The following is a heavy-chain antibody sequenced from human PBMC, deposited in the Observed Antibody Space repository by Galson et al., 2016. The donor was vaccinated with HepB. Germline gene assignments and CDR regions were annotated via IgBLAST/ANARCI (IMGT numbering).Heavy chain of an antibody. CDR2: FIPIPDTI. CDR1: GGTFSTYA. D-gene: IGHD1-14*01. Sequence: SVKVSCKASGGTFSTYAINWVRQAPGHGLEWMGGFIPIPDTIHYAQNFQGRVKITADGSATTAYMDLSSLRSEDTAVYYCARSGQGTGLNPLYYAMDVWGQGTAVTVSS. CDR3: ARSGQGTGLNPLYYAMDV. V-gene: IGHV1-69*13. J-gene: IGHJ6*02.